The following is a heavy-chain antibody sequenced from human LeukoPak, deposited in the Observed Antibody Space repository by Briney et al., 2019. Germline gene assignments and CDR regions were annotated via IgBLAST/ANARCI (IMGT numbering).Heavy chain of an antibody. J-gene: IGHJ4*02. CDR2: INPNSGGT. CDR3: AVWESSGYYPHRVDY. CDR1: GYTFTGYY. D-gene: IGHD3-22*01. V-gene: IGHV1-2*02. Sequence: ASVKVSCKASGYTFTGYYMHWVRQAPGQGLEWMGWINPNSGGTNYAQKFQGRVTMTRDTSISTAYMELSRPRSDDTAVYYCAVWESSGYYPHRVDYWGQGTLVTVSS.